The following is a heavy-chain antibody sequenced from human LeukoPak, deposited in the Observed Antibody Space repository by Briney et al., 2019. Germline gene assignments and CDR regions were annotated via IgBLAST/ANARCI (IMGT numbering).Heavy chain of an antibody. Sequence: SETLSLTCTVSGGSISSHYWSWVRQPPGKGLEWIGYIYYSGSTNYNPSLKSRVTISVDTSKNQFSLKLSSVTAADTAVYYCAREAGAFDYWGQGTLVTVSS. J-gene: IGHJ4*02. CDR1: GGSISSHY. V-gene: IGHV4-59*11. D-gene: IGHD6-13*01. CDR3: AREAGAFDY. CDR2: IYYSGST.